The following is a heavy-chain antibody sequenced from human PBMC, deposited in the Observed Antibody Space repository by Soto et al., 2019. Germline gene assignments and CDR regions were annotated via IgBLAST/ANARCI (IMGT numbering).Heavy chain of an antibody. CDR1: GYNFTNYW. Sequence: EVLLVQSGAEVKKPGESLKISCKASGYNFTNYWIGWVRQRPGKGLEWVGIIYPGDSDTIYSPSFQGLVTISANNSINTAYLQRSTLKASDTAMYYCATKEGTDVQYKDWGQGTLVTVSS. V-gene: IGHV5-51*03. D-gene: IGHD1-20*01. CDR3: ATKEGTDVQYKD. CDR2: IYPGDSDT. J-gene: IGHJ4*02.